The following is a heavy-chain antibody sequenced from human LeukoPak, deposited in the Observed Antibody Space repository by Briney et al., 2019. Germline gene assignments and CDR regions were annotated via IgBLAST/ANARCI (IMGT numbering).Heavy chain of an antibody. CDR2: INPNSGGT. D-gene: IGHD3-22*01. CDR1: GYTFTGYY. V-gene: IGHV1-2*02. CDR3: ARGRYYYDSSGYYFDY. J-gene: IGHJ4*02. Sequence: ASVKVSCKASGYTFTGYYTHWMRQAPGQGLEWMGWINPNSGGTNYAQKFQGRVTMTRDTSISTAYMELSRLRSDDTAVYYCARGRYYYDSSGYYFDYWGQGTLVTVSS.